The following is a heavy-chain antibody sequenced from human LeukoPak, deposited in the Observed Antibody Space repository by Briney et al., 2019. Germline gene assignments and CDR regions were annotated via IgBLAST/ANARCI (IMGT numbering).Heavy chain of an antibody. CDR2: ISAYNGNT. J-gene: IGHJ4*02. Sequence: ASVKVSCKASGYTFSTNGISWVREAPGQGLEWMGWISAYNGNTNYAQKLQGRVTMTTDTSTSTAYLELRRLSSDDTAFYYCARTFNSGSYYMSFDYWGQGTLVTVSS. V-gene: IGHV1-18*01. D-gene: IGHD1-26*01. CDR3: ARTFNSGSYYMSFDY. CDR1: GYTFSTNG.